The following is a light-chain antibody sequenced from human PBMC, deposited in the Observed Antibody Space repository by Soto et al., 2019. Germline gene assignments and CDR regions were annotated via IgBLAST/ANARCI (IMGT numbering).Light chain of an antibody. V-gene: IGLV2-23*01. Sequence: QSALTQPASVSGSLGQSITISCIGNSSNIGSYNLVSWYQHQPGKAPKIMIFEGSKRPSGVSNRFSGSRSGNTASLTISGLQAEDEADYYCCSFAGTGTQYVFGTGTKLTVL. CDR2: EGS. CDR1: SSNIGSYNL. J-gene: IGLJ1*01. CDR3: CSFAGTGTQYV.